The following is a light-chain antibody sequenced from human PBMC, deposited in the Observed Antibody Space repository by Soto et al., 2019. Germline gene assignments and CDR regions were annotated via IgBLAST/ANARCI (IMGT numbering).Light chain of an antibody. J-gene: IGKJ5*01. CDR1: QSVSSSY. Sequence: EIALTQSPCTLSLSPGEIATLSCRASQSVSSSYLAWYQQKPGQAPSLLIYGASRRATGIPDRFSGSGSGTDFTLTISRLEPEDFAVYYCQQYDSSPITFGQGTRLEIK. V-gene: IGKV3-20*01. CDR2: GAS. CDR3: QQYDSSPIT.